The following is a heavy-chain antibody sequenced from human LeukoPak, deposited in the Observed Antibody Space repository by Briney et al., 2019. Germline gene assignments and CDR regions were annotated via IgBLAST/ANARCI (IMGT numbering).Heavy chain of an antibody. CDR2: ISGSGGST. D-gene: IGHD4-11*01. CDR1: GFTYSSYA. J-gene: IGHJ4*02. V-gene: IGHV3-23*01. Sequence: PGGSLTLSCAASGFTYSSYAMSWVRQAPGKGLEWVSAISGSGGSTYYADSVKGRFTISRDNSKNTLYLQMNSLRAEDTAVYYCAKDYSNYNYFDYWGQGTLVTVSS. CDR3: AKDYSNYNYFDY.